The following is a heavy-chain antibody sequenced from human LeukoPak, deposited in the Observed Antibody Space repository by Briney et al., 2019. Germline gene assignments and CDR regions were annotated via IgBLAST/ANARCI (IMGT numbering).Heavy chain of an antibody. CDR3: ATMRRFAIFGVVAWDDYYYGMDV. D-gene: IGHD3-3*01. Sequence: ASVKVSCKVSGYTLTELSMHWVRQAPGKGLEWMGGFYPEDGETIYAQKFQGRVTMTEDTSTDTAYMELSSLRSEDTAVYYCATMRRFAIFGVVAWDDYYYGMDVWGQGTTVTVSS. V-gene: IGHV1-24*01. CDR2: FYPEDGET. J-gene: IGHJ6*02. CDR1: GYTLTELS.